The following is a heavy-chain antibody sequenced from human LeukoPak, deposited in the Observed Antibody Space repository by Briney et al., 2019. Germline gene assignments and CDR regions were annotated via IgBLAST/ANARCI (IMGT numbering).Heavy chain of an antibody. CDR2: INHSGST. J-gene: IGHJ4*02. V-gene: IGHV4-34*01. CDR1: GASFSGYY. Sequence: SETLSLTCAVYGASFSGYYWSWIRQPPGKGLEWIGEINHSGSTNYNPSLKSRVTISVDTSKNQFSLKLSSVTAADTAVYYCAGGAAAGTLSGFDYWGQGTLVTVSS. CDR3: AGGAAAGTLSGFDY. D-gene: IGHD6-13*01.